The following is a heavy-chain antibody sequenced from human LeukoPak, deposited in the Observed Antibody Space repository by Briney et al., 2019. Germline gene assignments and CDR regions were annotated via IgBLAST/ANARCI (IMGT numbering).Heavy chain of an antibody. Sequence: SETLSLTCTVSGGSISSYYWSWIRQPAGKGLEWIGRIYTSGSTNYNLSLKSRVTMSVDTSKNQFSLKLSSVTAADTAVYYCARVTVVPAAMTSYYYYMDVWGTGTTVTVSS. D-gene: IGHD2-2*01. CDR3: ARVTVVPAAMTSYYYYMDV. V-gene: IGHV4-4*07. CDR1: GGSISSYY. CDR2: IYTSGST. J-gene: IGHJ6*03.